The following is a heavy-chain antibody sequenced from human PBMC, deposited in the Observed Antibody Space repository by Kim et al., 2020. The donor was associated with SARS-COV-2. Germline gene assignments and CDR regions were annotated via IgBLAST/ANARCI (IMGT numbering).Heavy chain of an antibody. CDR1: GFTFSSYA. D-gene: IGHD6-13*01. J-gene: IGHJ6*02. V-gene: IGHV3-23*01. CDR3: ANSWGAAAGFYYYYYGMDV. Sequence: GGSLRLSCAASGFTFSSYAMSWVRQAPGKGLEWVSAISGSGGSTYYADSVKGRFTISRDKSKNTLYLQMNSLRAEDTAVYYCANSWGAAAGFYYYYYGMDVWGQGTTVTVSS. CDR2: ISGSGGST.